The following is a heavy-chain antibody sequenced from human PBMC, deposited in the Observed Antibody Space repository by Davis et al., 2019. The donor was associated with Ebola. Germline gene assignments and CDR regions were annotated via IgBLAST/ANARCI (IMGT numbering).Heavy chain of an antibody. J-gene: IGHJ6*02. Sequence: SETLSLTCTVSGGSISSYYWSWIRQPPGKGLEWIGYIYYSGSTNYNPSLKSRVTISVDTSKNQFSLKLSSVTAADTAVYYCARVPSGDYGLDVWGQGTTVTVSS. CDR2: IYYSGST. CDR3: ARVPSGDYGLDV. CDR1: GGSISSYY. D-gene: IGHD2-15*01. V-gene: IGHV4-59*01.